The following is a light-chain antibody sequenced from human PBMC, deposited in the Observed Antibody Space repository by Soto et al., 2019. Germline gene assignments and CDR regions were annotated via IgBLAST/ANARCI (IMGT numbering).Light chain of an antibody. CDR1: SSDVGAYRY. Sequence: QSVLTQPASVSGSPGQSITISCTGSSSDVGAYRYVSWFQQHPGRAPKLIIYEVSNRPSGVSDRFSGSKSGNTASLTISGLKAGDEADYHCSSYTTTTAWVFGGGTKVTVL. J-gene: IGLJ3*02. CDR3: SSYTTTTAWV. V-gene: IGLV2-14*01. CDR2: EVS.